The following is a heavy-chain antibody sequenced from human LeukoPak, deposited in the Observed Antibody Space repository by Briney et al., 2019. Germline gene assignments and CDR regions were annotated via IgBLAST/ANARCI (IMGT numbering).Heavy chain of an antibody. CDR3: ARQSPYYYDSSGFFDY. D-gene: IGHD3-22*01. CDR2: IYYSGST. V-gene: IGHV4-31*03. J-gene: IGHJ4*02. Sequence: SQALSLTCTVSGGSISSGGYYWSWIRQHPGKGLEWIGYIYYSGSTYYNPSLKSRVTISVDTSKNQFSLKLSSVTAADTAVYYSARQSPYYYDSSGFFDYWGQGTLVTVSS. CDR1: GGSISSGGYY.